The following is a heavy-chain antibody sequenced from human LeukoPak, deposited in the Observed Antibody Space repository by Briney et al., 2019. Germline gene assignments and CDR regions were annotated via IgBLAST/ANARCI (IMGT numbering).Heavy chain of an antibody. CDR2: ISGSGGST. CDR3: AKDMHARGRLKVATIDFDY. D-gene: IGHD5-12*01. CDR1: GFTFSSYA. Sequence: PGGSLRLSCAASGFTFSSYAMSWVRQAPGKGLEWVSAISGSGGSTYYADSVKGRFTISRDNSKNTLYLQMNSLGAEDTAVYYCAKDMHARGRLKVATIDFDYWGQGTLVTVSS. V-gene: IGHV3-23*01. J-gene: IGHJ4*02.